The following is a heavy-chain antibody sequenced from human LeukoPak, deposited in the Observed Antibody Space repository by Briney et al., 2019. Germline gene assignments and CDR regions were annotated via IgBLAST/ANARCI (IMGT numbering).Heavy chain of an antibody. Sequence: ASVKVSCKASGGTFSSYAISWVRQAPGQGLEWMGGIIPIFGTANYAQKFQGRVTITTDESTSTAYMELSSLRSEDTAVYYCAANYDFWTVCGYYWGQGTLVTVSS. V-gene: IGHV1-69*05. CDR3: AANYDFWTVCGYY. J-gene: IGHJ4*02. CDR1: GGTFSSYA. CDR2: IIPIFGTA. D-gene: IGHD3-3*01.